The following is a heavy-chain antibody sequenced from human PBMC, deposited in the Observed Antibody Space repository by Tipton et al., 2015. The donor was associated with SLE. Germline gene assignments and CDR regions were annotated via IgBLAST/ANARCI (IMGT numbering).Heavy chain of an antibody. CDR3: ARVRSAAAAFDY. J-gene: IGHJ4*02. CDR2: ISGSGGST. CDR1: GFTFSSYA. V-gene: IGHV3-23*01. Sequence: SLRLSCAASGFTFSSYAMSWVRQAPGKGLEWVSAISGSGGSTYYADSVKGRFTISRDNSKNTLYLQMNSLRAEDTAVYYCARVRSAAAAFDYWGQGTLVTVSS. D-gene: IGHD6-13*01.